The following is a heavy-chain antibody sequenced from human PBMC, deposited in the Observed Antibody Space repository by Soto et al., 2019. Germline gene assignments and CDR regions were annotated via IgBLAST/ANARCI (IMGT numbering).Heavy chain of an antibody. J-gene: IGHJ4*02. CDR2: IHYSGST. CDR1: VDSISSSTYY. D-gene: IGHD3-10*01. V-gene: IGHV4-39*01. CDR3: ASYYYVSGDYRSFEY. Sequence: WETLSLTCTFSVDSISSSTYYCGWIRQSPWKGLEWIGNIHYSGSTYYNPSLKSRVTISVDTSKNQFSLKLSSVTAADTAVYYCASYYYVSGDYRSFEYWGQGTLYTVSS.